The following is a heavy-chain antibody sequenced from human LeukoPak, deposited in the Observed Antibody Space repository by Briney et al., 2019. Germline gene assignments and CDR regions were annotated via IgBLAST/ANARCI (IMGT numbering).Heavy chain of an antibody. CDR1: GFTFSSYG. Sequence: SGGSLRLSCAASGFTFSSYGMHWVRQAPGKGLEWVAVISYDGSNKYYADSVKGRFTISRDNSKNTLYLQMNSLRAEDTAVYYCAKARIAVAGDVPEGFQHWGQGTLVTVSS. D-gene: IGHD6-19*01. V-gene: IGHV3-30*18. CDR3: AKARIAVAGDVPEGFQH. CDR2: ISYDGSNK. J-gene: IGHJ1*01.